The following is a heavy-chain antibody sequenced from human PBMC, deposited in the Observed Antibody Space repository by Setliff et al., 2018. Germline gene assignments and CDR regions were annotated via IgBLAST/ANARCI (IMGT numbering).Heavy chain of an antibody. CDR3: ARPNCSGGDCYSSAFDV. V-gene: IGHV4-34*01. J-gene: IGHJ3*01. CDR2: INHYGST. D-gene: IGHD2-15*01. CDR1: GGSFSGYY. Sequence: KPSETLSLTCAVYGGSFSGYYWTWIRQSPGKGLEWIGEINHYGSTNYNPSLKSRVTISVDTSKNQFSLKLSSVTAADTALYYCARPNCSGGDCYSSAFDVWGHGTTVTVSS.